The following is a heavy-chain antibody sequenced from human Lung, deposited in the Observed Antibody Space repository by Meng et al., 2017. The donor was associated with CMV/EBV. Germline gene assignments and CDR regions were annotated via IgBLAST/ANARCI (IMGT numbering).Heavy chain of an antibody. CDR3: ARVEVGITSGDY. CDR1: GYTFTNHG. V-gene: IGHV1-18*01. Sequence: QAQLVQSGGEVKKPVASVKVSCKASGYTFTNHGITWVRQAPGQGLEWMGWINAYNGDTNYAQTLQGRVTMTTDTSTSTAYVELRSLRSDDTAVYYCARVEVGITSGDYWGQGTLVTVSS. CDR2: INAYNGDT. D-gene: IGHD1-26*01. J-gene: IGHJ4*02.